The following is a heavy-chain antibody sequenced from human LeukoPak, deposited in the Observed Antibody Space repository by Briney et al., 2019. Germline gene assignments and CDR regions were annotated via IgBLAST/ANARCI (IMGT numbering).Heavy chain of an antibody. Sequence: PSQTLSLTCTVSGGSISSGSYYWSWIRQPAGKGLEWIGRIYTSGSTNYNPSLKSRVTISVDTSKNQFSLKLSSVPAADTAVYYCASHDSSGYMPWIDYWGQGTLVTVSS. CDR3: ASHDSSGYMPWIDY. D-gene: IGHD3-22*01. V-gene: IGHV4-61*02. CDR1: GGSISSGSYY. CDR2: IYTSGST. J-gene: IGHJ4*02.